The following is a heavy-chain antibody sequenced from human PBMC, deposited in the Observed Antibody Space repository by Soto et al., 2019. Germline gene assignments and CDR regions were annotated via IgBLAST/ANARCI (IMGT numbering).Heavy chain of an antibody. J-gene: IGHJ4*02. V-gene: IGHV4-31*02. CDR2: IYYSGST. CDR3: ASVGFTFGGVIDQYYFDY. Sequence: KTSETLSLTCTVSGSSIIGSPYYWGWIRQHPGKGLEWIGYIYYSGSTYYNPSLKSRVTISVDTSKNQFSLKLSSVTAADTAVYYCASVGFTFGGVIDQYYFDYGGQGTLVTVSS. CDR1: GSSIIGSPYY. D-gene: IGHD3-16*02.